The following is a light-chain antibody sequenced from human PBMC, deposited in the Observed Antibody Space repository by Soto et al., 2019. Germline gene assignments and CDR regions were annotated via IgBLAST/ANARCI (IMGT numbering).Light chain of an antibody. CDR2: AAS. J-gene: IGKJ1*01. CDR3: QQLNTYPRT. Sequence: DIQLTQSPSFLSASVGDRVTITRRASQDISSYLAWYQQNPGKAPKVLIYAASILQNGVPSRFSGSGSGTEFTLTISSLQPEDFATYYCQQLNTYPRTFGQGTKVEIK. CDR1: QDISSY. V-gene: IGKV1-9*01.